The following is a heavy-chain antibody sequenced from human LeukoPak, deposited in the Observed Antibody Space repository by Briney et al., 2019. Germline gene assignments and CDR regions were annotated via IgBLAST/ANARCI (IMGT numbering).Heavy chain of an antibody. CDR3: ARGYDLFDY. V-gene: IGHV4-34*01. CDR1: GGSFSGYY. Sequence: KSSETLSLTCAVYGGSFSGYYWSWIRQPPGKGLEWIGEINHSGSTNYNPSLKSRVTISVDTSKNQFSLKLSSVTAADTAVYYCARGYDLFDYLGQGTLVTVSS. CDR2: INHSGST. D-gene: IGHD3-22*01. J-gene: IGHJ4*02.